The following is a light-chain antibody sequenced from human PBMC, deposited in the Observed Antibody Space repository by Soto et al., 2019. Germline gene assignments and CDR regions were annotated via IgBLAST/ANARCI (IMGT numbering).Light chain of an antibody. CDR3: QQRSNWPPEIT. Sequence: EIVLTQSPATVSLSPWERATVFCESSQSISIYLAWYQQKPGQAPRLLIYGVFNRATGIPARFSGSGSGTDFTLTISSLEPEDFAVYYCQQRSNWPPEITFGQGTRLEIK. CDR1: QSISIY. CDR2: GVF. J-gene: IGKJ5*01. V-gene: IGKV3-11*01.